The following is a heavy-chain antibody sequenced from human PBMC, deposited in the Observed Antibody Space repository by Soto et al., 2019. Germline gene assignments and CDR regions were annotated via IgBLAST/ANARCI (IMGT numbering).Heavy chain of an antibody. D-gene: IGHD3-3*01. Sequence: QVQLVQSGAEVKKPGASVKVSCKASGYSFTSYDINWVRQATGQGLAWMGWMITNSGNTGYSPKFQGRVTITRNTSISTAYMELSSLTSEDTAVYYCARESVRAIDVWGHGTAVTVAS. V-gene: IGHV1-8*01. CDR2: MITNSGNT. CDR3: ARESVRAIDV. J-gene: IGHJ6*02. CDR1: GYSFTSYD.